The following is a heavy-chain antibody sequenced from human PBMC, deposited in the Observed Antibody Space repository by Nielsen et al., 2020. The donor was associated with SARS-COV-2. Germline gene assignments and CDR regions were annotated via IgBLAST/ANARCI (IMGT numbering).Heavy chain of an antibody. J-gene: IGHJ4*02. Sequence: GGSLRLSCAASGFTVSSNYMSWVRQASGKGLEWVSVIYSGGSTYYADSVKGRFTISRDNSKNTLYLQMNSLRAEDTAVYYCAKGSFGVVTPFDYWGQGALVTVSS. CDR2: IYSGGST. CDR1: GFTVSSNY. V-gene: IGHV3-66*01. D-gene: IGHD3-3*01. CDR3: AKGSFGVVTPFDY.